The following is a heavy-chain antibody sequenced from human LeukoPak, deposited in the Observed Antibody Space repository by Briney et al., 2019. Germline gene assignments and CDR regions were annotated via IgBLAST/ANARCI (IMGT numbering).Heavy chain of an antibody. CDR2: ISAYNGNT. D-gene: IGHD6-19*01. CDR1: GYTFTSYG. CDR3: ARDDPLDKISSGWGP. Sequence: GASVKVSCKASGYTFTSYGISWVRQAPGQGLEWMGWISAYNGNTNYAQKLQGRVTMTRDTSTNTVYMELSSLRSEDTAVYYCARDDPLDKISSGWGPWGQGTLVTVSS. V-gene: IGHV1-18*01. J-gene: IGHJ5*02.